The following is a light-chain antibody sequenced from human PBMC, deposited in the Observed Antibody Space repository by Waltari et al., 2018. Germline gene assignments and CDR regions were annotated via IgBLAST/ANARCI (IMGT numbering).Light chain of an antibody. J-gene: IGKJ2*03. CDR2: GAS. V-gene: IGKV3D-15*01. CDR3: QKNDNWPHS. CDR1: QSVGSS. Sequence: EIVMTQSPATLSLSPGERATLSCRASQSVGSSLACYQQKPGQAPRLLIYGASSRATGIPDRFSGSRSGTEFTLTISSLEPEDVAVYYCQKNDNWPHSFGQGTKVEIK.